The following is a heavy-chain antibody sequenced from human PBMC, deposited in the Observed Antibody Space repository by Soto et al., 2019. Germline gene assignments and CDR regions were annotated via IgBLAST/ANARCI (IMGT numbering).Heavy chain of an antibody. D-gene: IGHD3-10*01. V-gene: IGHV3-49*03. J-gene: IGHJ5*02. CDR2: IRSKAYGGTT. CDR3: TQSYGSGSAHWFDP. CDR1: GFTFGDYA. Sequence: PGGSLRLSCTASGFTFGDYAMSWFRQAPGKGLEWVGFIRSKAYGGTTEYAASVKGRFTISRDDSKSIAYLQMNSLKTEDTAVYYCTQSYGSGSAHWFDPWGQGTLVTVSS.